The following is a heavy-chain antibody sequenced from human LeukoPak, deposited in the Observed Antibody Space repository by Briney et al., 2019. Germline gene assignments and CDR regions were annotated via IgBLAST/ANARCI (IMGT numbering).Heavy chain of an antibody. V-gene: IGHV3-49*04. J-gene: IGHJ4*02. D-gene: IGHD6-13*01. CDR1: GFTFGDYA. CDR2: IRSKAYGGTT. Sequence: GGSLRLSCTASGFTFGDYAMSWVRQAPGKGLEWVGFIRSKAYGGTTEYAASAKGRFTISRDDSKSIAYLQMNSLKTEDTAVYYCTRDQSRGYSSSCPDYWGQGTLVTVSS. CDR3: TRDQSRGYSSSCPDY.